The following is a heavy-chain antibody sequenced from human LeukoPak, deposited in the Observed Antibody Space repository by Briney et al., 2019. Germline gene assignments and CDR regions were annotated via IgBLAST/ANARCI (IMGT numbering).Heavy chain of an antibody. D-gene: IGHD6-6*01. CDR1: GGSISISTYY. J-gene: IGHJ4*02. V-gene: IGHV4-39*01. CDR2: IFDSGYT. Sequence: SETLSLTCTVSGGSISISTYYWGWIRQPPGKGLEWIGSIFDSGYTYYNASLKSRVTMSIDTPKNQFSLKLTSVTAADTAVYYCARPRESQRSSSPFDYWGQGMLVTVSS. CDR3: ARPRESQRSSSPFDY.